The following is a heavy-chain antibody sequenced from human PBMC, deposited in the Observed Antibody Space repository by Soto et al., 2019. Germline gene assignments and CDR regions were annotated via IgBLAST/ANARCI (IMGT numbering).Heavy chain of an antibody. CDR1: GGTFSSYA. V-gene: IGHV1-69*12. D-gene: IGHD3-16*01. J-gene: IGHJ3*02. Sequence: QVHLVQSGAEVKKPGSSVKVSCKASGGTFSSYAISWVRQAPGQGLEWMGGIIPIFGTANYAQKFQGRVTITADESTSTAYMELSSLRSEDTAVYYCARDRLMITFGGVGDGRWFAFDIWGQGTMVTVSS. CDR2: IIPIFGTA. CDR3: ARDRLMITFGGVGDGRWFAFDI.